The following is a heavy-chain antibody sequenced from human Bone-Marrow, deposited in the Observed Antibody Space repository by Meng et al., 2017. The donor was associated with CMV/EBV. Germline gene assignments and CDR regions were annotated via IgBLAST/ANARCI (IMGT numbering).Heavy chain of an antibody. V-gene: IGHV3-7*03. J-gene: IGHJ5*02. Sequence: GGSLRLSCAASGFTFSSYWMSWVRQAPGKGLEWVANIKQDGSEKYYVDSVKGRFTISRDNAKNSLYLQMNSLRAEDMALYYCAKGGGDYGDYVSDSWFDPWGQGTLVTVSS. D-gene: IGHD4-17*01. CDR1: GFTFSSYW. CDR3: AKGGGDYGDYVSDSWFDP. CDR2: IKQDGSEK.